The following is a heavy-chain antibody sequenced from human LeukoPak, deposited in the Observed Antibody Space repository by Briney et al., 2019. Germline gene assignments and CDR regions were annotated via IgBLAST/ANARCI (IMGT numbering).Heavy chain of an antibody. V-gene: IGHV3-53*01. CDR2: FYSGGST. J-gene: IGHJ4*02. D-gene: IGHD3-22*01. Sequence: GGSLRLSCAASGFTVITNYMNWVRQAPGKGLEWVSVFYSGGSTFYADSVKGRFTISRDNSKNTLYPQMNSLRVDDTAVYYCVRLENPSGYWDWGQGTLVTVSS. CDR1: GFTVITNY. CDR3: VRLENPSGYWD.